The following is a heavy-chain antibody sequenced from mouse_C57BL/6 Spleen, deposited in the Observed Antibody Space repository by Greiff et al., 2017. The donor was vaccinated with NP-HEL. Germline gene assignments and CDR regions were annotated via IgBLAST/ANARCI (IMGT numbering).Heavy chain of an antibody. J-gene: IGHJ3*01. CDR1: GYTFTDYE. Sequence: QVQLQQSGAELVRPGASVTLSCKASGYTFTDYEMHWVKQTPVHGLEWIGAIDPETGGTAYNQKFKGKAILTADKSSSTAYMELRSLTSEDSAVYYFTRSEGIYYGNAWFAYWGQGTLVTVSA. CDR2: IDPETGGT. V-gene: IGHV1-15*01. D-gene: IGHD2-1*01. CDR3: TRSEGIYYGNAWFAY.